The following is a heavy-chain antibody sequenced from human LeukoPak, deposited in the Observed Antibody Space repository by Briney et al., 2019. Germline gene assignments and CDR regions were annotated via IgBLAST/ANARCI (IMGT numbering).Heavy chain of an antibody. D-gene: IGHD6-6*01. CDR1: GGSFSGYY. CDR2: INHSGST. J-gene: IGHJ4*02. Sequence: SETLSLTCAVYGGSFSGYYWSWIRQPPGKGLEWIGEINHSGSTNYNPSLKSRVTISVDTSKNQFSLKLSSVTAADTAVYYCARGRSSIAARHFFDYWGQGTLVTVSS. CDR3: ARGRSSIAARHFFDY. V-gene: IGHV4-34*01.